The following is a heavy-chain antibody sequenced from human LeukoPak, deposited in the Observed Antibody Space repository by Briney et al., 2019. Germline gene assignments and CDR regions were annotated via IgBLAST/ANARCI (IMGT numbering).Heavy chain of an antibody. CDR1: GFTFTSAA. Sequence: GGSLRLSCAASGFTFTSAAMPWVRQAPGQGLEWVSTVTGSDDTTYYADSVKGRFTISRDYSRNSLHLQMNSLRTEDTAIYYCAKGPHLFSGYHPDYWGQGTLVTVSS. CDR2: VTGSDDTT. CDR3: AKGPHLFSGYHPDY. J-gene: IGHJ4*02. D-gene: IGHD3-22*01. V-gene: IGHV3-23*01.